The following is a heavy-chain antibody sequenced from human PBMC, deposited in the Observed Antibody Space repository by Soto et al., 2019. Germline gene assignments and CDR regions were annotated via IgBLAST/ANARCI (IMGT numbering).Heavy chain of an antibody. CDR2: ISAYNGNT. Sequence: ASVKVSCKASGYTFTSYGISWVRQAPGQGLEWMGWISAYNGNTNYAQKLQGRVTMTTDTSTSTAYMELRSLRSDDTAVYYCARVWGSYYEFYYYGMDVWGQGTTVTVSS. V-gene: IGHV1-18*01. J-gene: IGHJ6*02. D-gene: IGHD1-26*01. CDR1: GYTFTSYG. CDR3: ARVWGSYYEFYYYGMDV.